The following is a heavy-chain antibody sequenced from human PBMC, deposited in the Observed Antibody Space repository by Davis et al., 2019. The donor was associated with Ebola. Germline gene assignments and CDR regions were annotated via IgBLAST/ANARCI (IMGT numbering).Heavy chain of an antibody. CDR1: GDSISSSSYY. CDR2: IYYSGST. V-gene: IGHV4-39*07. CDR3: ARDLHYYGMDV. Sequence: SETLSLTCTVSGDSISSSSYYWAWIRQPPGKGLEWIVSIYYSGSTYYNPSLKSRVTISVDTSKNQFSLKLSSVTAADTAVYYCARDLHYYGMDVWGQGTTVTVSS. J-gene: IGHJ6*02.